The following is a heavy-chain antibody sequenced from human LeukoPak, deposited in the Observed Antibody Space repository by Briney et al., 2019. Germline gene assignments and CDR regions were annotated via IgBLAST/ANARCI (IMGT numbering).Heavy chain of an antibody. CDR3: ARDSFSGCTYGYTYYYMEV. D-gene: IGHD5-18*01. CDR2: VYTSGIT. CDR1: GDSISSGNFY. V-gene: IGHV4-61*02. J-gene: IGHJ6*03. Sequence: SQTLSLTCTVSGDSISSGNFYWSWIRQPAGKGLEWIGRVYTSGITNYNPSLKSRVSISLDTSKNQLSLRLNSVTAADTAVYYCARDSFSGCTYGYTYYYMEVWGKGTTVTVSS.